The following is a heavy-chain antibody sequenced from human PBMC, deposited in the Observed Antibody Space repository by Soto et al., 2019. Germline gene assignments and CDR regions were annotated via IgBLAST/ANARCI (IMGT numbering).Heavy chain of an antibody. J-gene: IGHJ4*02. V-gene: IGHV3-30*18. Sequence: QVQLVESGGGVVQPGMSPSLSCAASGFSFSNYGMHWVRQAPGKGLEWVTLISNDGSNKFYADSVKGRFTISRDNSKNTLYLQMTSLKTEDTAVYYCAKDGADTGTYNFDYWGQGTLVTVSS. D-gene: IGHD1-26*01. CDR3: AKDGADTGTYNFDY. CDR1: GFSFSNYG. CDR2: ISNDGSNK.